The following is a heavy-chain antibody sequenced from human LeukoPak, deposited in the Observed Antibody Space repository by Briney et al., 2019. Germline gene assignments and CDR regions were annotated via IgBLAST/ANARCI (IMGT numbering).Heavy chain of an antibody. CDR2: IKEDGSEK. Sequence: GGSLRLSCAASGIIFSDYWMSWVRQAPGKGLEWVANIKEDGSEKYYVGSVKGRFTISRDNAENSLYLQMNSLRAEDTALYYCASGNYFNFWGQGTLVTVSS. J-gene: IGHJ4*02. V-gene: IGHV3-7*01. CDR1: GIIFSDYW. CDR3: ASGNYFNF. D-gene: IGHD1-26*01.